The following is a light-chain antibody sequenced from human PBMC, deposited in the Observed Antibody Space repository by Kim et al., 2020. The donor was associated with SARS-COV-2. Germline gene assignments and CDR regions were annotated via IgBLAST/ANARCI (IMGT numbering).Light chain of an antibody. J-gene: IGLJ1*01. CDR1: STNIGSNY. CDR3: AAWDDSLSGRV. V-gene: IGLV1-47*01. Sequence: QSVLTQPPSASGTPGQRVTISCSGSSTNIGSNYVYWYQQLPGTPPKLLIYRNNQRPSGVPDRFSGSKSGTSASLAISGLRSEDEADYYCAAWDDSLSGRVFGTGTKVTVL. CDR2: RNN.